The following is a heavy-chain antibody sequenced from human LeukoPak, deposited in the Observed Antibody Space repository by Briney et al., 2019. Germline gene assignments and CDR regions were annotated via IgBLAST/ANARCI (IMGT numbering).Heavy chain of an antibody. V-gene: IGHV1-18*01. J-gene: IGHJ6*03. Sequence: GASVKVSCKASGYTFTSYGISWVRQAPGQGLEWMGWISAYNGNTNYAQKLQGRVTMTTDTSTSTAYMELRSLRSEDTAVYYCARDYLGAPGRDYYYYMDVWGKGTTVTVSS. CDR2: ISAYNGNT. CDR1: GYTFTSYG. CDR3: ARDYLGAPGRDYYYYMDV. D-gene: IGHD3-16*02.